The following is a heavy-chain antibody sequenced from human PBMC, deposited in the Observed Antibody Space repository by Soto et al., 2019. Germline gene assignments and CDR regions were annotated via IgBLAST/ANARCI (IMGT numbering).Heavy chain of an antibody. D-gene: IGHD1-7*01. CDR3: ASFAAQLPV. V-gene: IGHV3-21*04. Sequence: GGSLRLSCAASGFTFSSYSMNWVRQAPGKGLEWVSSISSSSSSTYYADSVKGRFTISRDNSKNSLYLQMNSLRAEDTAVYYCASFAAQLPVWSQGTLVTVSS. CDR1: GFTFSSYS. CDR2: ISSSSSST. J-gene: IGHJ4*02.